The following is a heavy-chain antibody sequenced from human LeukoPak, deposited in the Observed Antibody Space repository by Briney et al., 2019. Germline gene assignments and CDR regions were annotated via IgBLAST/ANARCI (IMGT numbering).Heavy chain of an antibody. V-gene: IGHV4-4*08. CDR2: IYTSGST. J-gene: IGHJ4*02. CDR3: LSEVRGVITY. D-gene: IGHD3-10*01. CDR1: GGSISSYY. Sequence: SETLSLTCTVSGGSISSYYWSWIRQPPGKGLEWIGYIYTSGSTNYNPSLKSRVTISVDTSKNQFSLKLSSVTAADTAVYYCLSEVRGVITYWGQGTLVTVSS.